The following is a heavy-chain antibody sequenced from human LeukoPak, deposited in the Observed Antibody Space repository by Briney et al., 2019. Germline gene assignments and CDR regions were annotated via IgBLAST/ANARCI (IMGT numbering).Heavy chain of an antibody. D-gene: IGHD3-9*01. CDR3: AHQPTGYYNGLWFDP. CDR2: IYWNDDK. Sequence: SGPTLVKPTQTLTLTCTFSGFSLSTSGVGVGWIRQPPGKALEWLALIYWNDDKRYSPSLKSRLTITKDTSKNQVVLTMTNMDPVDTATYYCAHQPTGYYNGLWFDPWGQGTLVTVSS. J-gene: IGHJ5*02. CDR1: GFSLSTSGVG. V-gene: IGHV2-5*01.